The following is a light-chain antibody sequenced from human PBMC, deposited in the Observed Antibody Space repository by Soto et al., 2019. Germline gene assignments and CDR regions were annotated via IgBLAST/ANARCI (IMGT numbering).Light chain of an antibody. J-gene: IGKJ1*01. Sequence: DIVMTQSPDTLAVSLGERATINCKSSQSVLYSSNNKNYLAWYQQKPGQPPKLLIYWASTRESGVPDRFSGSGSGTYFTLTISSLQAEDVAAYYCQQHYSSPQTFGQGTKVEIK. CDR3: QQHYSSPQT. V-gene: IGKV4-1*01. CDR1: QSVLYSSNNKNY. CDR2: WAS.